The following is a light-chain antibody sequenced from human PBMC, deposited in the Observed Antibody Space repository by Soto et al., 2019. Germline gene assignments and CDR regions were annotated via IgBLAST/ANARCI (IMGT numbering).Light chain of an antibody. CDR2: QAS. J-gene: IGKJ2*01. CDR1: QSINIY. Sequence: IKVTQSPATLSASVGDRVTITFRASQSINIYLAWYRQKPGKAPELLIYQASILEPGVPSRFSGRGSGTEFTLTISSLQPDDFATYYCQQYSRYSAFGQGTKVDI. V-gene: IGKV1-5*03. CDR3: QQYSRYSA.